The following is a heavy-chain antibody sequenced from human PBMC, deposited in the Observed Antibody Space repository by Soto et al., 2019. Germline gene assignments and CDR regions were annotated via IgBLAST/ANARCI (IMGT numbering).Heavy chain of an antibody. CDR1: GFTVSSNY. V-gene: IGHV3-53*04. CDR3: ARLYSGYELDY. Sequence: GGSLRLSCAASGFTVSSNYMSWVRQAPGKGLEWVSVIFSGGSTYYADSVKGRFTISIHNSKNTLYLQMNSLRAEDTAVYYCARLYSGYELDYWGQGTLVTVSS. D-gene: IGHD5-12*01. CDR2: IFSGGST. J-gene: IGHJ4*02.